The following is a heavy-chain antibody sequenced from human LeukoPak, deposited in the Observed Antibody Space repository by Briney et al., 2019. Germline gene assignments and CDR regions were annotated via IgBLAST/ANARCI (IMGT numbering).Heavy chain of an antibody. CDR1: GYTFTSYG. CDR3: SQDLSAYSCYDLGLFDY. V-gene: IGHV1-18*04. Sequence: ASVKVSCQASGYTFTSYGISWVRQAPGQGLKWMGWISAYNGNPNYAQKLLGRGTMTTDTSTSKAYLELTSLQPDDTAVYYFSQDLSAYSCYDLGLFDYWGQGTLVTVSS. CDR2: ISAYNGNP. D-gene: IGHD5-12*01. J-gene: IGHJ4*02.